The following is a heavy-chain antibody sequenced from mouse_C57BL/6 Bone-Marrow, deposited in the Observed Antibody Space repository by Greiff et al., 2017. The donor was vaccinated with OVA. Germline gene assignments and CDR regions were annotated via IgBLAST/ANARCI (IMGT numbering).Heavy chain of an antibody. CDR3: ARPFITTVVAPYYFDY. D-gene: IGHD1-1*01. V-gene: IGHV5-6*01. CDR1: GFTFSSYG. CDR2: ISSGGSYT. J-gene: IGHJ2*01. Sequence: EVKLVESGGDLVKPGGSLKLSCAASGFTFSSYGMSWVRQTPDKRLEWVATISSGGSYTYYPDSVKGRFTISRDNAKNTLYLQMSSLKSEDTAMYYCARPFITTVVAPYYFDYWGQGTTLTVSS.